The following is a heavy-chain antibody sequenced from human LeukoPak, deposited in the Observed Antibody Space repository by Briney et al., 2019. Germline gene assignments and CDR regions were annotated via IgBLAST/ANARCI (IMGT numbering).Heavy chain of an antibody. V-gene: IGHV3-11*06. Sequence: GGSLRLSCAASGFTFSDIYMSWIRQAPGKGLEWVSYISGSSINTAYIDSVKGRFTISRDNANNSLYLQMNSLRAEDTAVYYCARDWSRFGELLYYWGQGTLVTVSS. CDR3: ARDWSRFGELLYY. CDR1: GFTFSDIY. D-gene: IGHD3-10*01. J-gene: IGHJ4*02. CDR2: ISGSSINT.